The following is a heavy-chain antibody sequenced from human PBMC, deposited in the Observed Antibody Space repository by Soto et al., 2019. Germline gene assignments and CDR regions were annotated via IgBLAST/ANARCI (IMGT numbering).Heavy chain of an antibody. CDR1: GGSISSGDYY. J-gene: IGHJ6*02. Sequence: SVTLSLTCTVSGGSISSGDYYWSWIRQPPGKGLEWIGYIYYSGSTYYNPSLKSRVTISVDTSKNQFSLKLSSVTAADTAVYYCARVRAYXGGDCRTDYYYYYGMDVWGQGTTVTVSS. D-gene: IGHD2-21*02. CDR2: IYYSGST. CDR3: ARVRAYXGGDCRTDYYYYYGMDV. V-gene: IGHV4-30-4*01.